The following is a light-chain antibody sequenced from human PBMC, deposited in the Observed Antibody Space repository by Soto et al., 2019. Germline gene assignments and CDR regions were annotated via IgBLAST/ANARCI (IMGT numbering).Light chain of an antibody. CDR1: QSISSW. CDR2: KAS. J-gene: IGKJ2*01. Sequence: DIQMTQSPSTLSASVGDIVTITCRASQSISSWLAWYQQKPGKAPKLLIYKASSLEREVPSRFSGSGSGTDFTLTISSLQPDDFATDYCQQYNSLYSFGHGTKLEIK. V-gene: IGKV1-5*03. CDR3: QQYNSLYS.